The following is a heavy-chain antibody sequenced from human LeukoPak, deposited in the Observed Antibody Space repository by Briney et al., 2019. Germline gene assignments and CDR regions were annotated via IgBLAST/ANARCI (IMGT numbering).Heavy chain of an antibody. J-gene: IGHJ6*03. Sequence: PGGSLRLSCAASGFTFSSYGMSWVRQAPGKGLEWVSAISGSGGSTYYADSVKGRFTISRDNSKNTLYLQMNRLRAEDTAVYFCAKGSKAVLFTRDHYMDVWGKGTTVTISS. D-gene: IGHD6-19*01. V-gene: IGHV3-23*01. CDR3: AKGSKAVLFTRDHYMDV. CDR1: GFTFSSYG. CDR2: ISGSGGST.